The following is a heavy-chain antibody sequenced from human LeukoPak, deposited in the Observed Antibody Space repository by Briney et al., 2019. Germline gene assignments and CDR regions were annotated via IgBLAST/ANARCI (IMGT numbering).Heavy chain of an antibody. CDR3: AREIAVAGTLNSWFDP. D-gene: IGHD6-19*01. CDR2: INHSGST. V-gene: IGHV4-34*01. Sequence: SETLSLTCAVYGGSFSGYYWSWIRQPPGKGLEWIGEINHSGSTNYNPSLKSRVTISVDTSKNQFSLKLSSVTAADTAVYYCAREIAVAGTLNSWFDPWGQGTLVTVSS. J-gene: IGHJ5*02. CDR1: GGSFSGYY.